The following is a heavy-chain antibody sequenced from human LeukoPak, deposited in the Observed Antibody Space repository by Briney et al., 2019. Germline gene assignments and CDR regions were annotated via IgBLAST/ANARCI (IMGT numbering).Heavy chain of an antibody. D-gene: IGHD3-16*01. J-gene: IGHJ6*02. CDR3: ARHKPGTYYYGMDV. CDR2: SYHSGST. V-gene: IGHV4-38-2*02. CDR1: GYSISSGYY. Sequence: SETLSLTCTVSGYSISSGYYWGWVRQPPGKGLEWIGNSYHSGSTYYNPSLRSRVTISVDTSKNQFSLKLSSVTAADTAVYYCARHKPGTYYYGMDVWGQGTTVTVSS.